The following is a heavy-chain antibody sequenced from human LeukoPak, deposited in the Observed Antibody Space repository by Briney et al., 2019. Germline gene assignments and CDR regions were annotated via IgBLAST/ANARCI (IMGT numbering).Heavy chain of an antibody. D-gene: IGHD3-16*01. CDR2: ISGSGGST. CDR1: GFIFSSYA. J-gene: IGHJ4*02. Sequence: PGGSLRLSCAASGFIFSSYAMSWVRQAPGKGLEWVSAISGSGGSTYYADSVKGRFTISRDNSKNTLYLQMNSLRAEDTAVYYCAKAFFPVGGGFDYWGQGTLVTVSS. CDR3: AKAFFPVGGGFDY. V-gene: IGHV3-23*01.